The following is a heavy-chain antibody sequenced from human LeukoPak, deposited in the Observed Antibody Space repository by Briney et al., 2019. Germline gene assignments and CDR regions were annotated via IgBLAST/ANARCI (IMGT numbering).Heavy chain of an antibody. V-gene: IGHV4-59*12. CDR1: GGSFSGYY. CDR2: IYYSGST. J-gene: IGHJ4*02. Sequence: SETLSLXCAVYGGSFSGYYWSWIRRPPGKGLEWIGYIYYSGSTYYNPSLKSRVTISVDTSKNQFSLKLSSVTAADTAVYYCARDQVIVPAVDYWGQGTLVTVSS. CDR3: ARDQVIVPAVDY. D-gene: IGHD2-2*01.